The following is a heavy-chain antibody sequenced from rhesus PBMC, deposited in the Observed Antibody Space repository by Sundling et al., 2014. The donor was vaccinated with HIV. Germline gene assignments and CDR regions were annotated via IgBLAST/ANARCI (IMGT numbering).Heavy chain of an antibody. Sequence: QVQLQESGPGLVKPSETLSLTCAVSGGSISSNYWSWIRQPPGKGLEWIGRVSGNTGSTDYSPSLKSRVTISTDTSKKQFSLKLSSVTAADTAVYYCARRLLGSFDYWGQGVLVTVSS. CDR1: GGSISSNY. J-gene: IGHJ4*01. CDR2: VSGNTGST. D-gene: IGHD3-34*01. CDR3: ARRLLGSFDY. V-gene: IGHV4-173*01.